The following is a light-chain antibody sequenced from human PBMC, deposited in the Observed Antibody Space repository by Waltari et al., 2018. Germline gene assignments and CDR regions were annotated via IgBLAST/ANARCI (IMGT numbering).Light chain of an antibody. J-gene: IGLJ1*01. CDR2: GND. V-gene: IGLV1-44*01. CDR3: AAWDDSLNAPYV. Sequence: QSVVTQPPSASGTPGQRVTISCSGSNSNIGSNSVNWYQQLPGTAPKLLIYGNDHRPSGVPDRFSGSKSGTSASLAISGLQSEDEADYYCAAWDDSLNAPYVFGTGTRVTVL. CDR1: NSNIGSNS.